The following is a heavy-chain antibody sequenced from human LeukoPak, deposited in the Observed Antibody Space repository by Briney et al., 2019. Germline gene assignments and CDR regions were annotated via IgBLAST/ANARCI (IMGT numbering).Heavy chain of an antibody. CDR3: ARDVGGYYDSGGWFDP. Sequence: GASVKVSCKASGYTFTDYYMHWVRQAPGQGLEWMGWINPNNGGTNYGQKFQGRVTMTRDTSISTAYMELSRLRSDDTAVYYCARDVGGYYDSGGWFDPWGQGTLVTVSS. D-gene: IGHD3-22*01. CDR1: GYTFTDYY. V-gene: IGHV1-2*02. J-gene: IGHJ5*02. CDR2: INPNNGGT.